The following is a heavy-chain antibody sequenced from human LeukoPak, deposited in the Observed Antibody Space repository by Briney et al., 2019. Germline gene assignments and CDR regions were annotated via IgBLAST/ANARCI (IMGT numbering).Heavy chain of an antibody. D-gene: IGHD6-13*01. J-gene: IGHJ4*02. CDR1: GYTFTSYD. CDR2: MNPNSANT. V-gene: IGHV1-8*01. Sequence: GASVKVSCKASGYTFTSYDINWVRQATGQGLEWMGWMNPNSANTGHAQKFQGRVTMTRNTSISTAYMELSSLRSEDTAVYYCARGPPESSNSDYWGQGTLVTVSS. CDR3: ARGPPESSNSDY.